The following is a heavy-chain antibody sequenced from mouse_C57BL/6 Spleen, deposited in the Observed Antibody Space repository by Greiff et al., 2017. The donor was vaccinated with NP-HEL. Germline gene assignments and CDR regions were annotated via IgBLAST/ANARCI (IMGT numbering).Heavy chain of an antibody. Sequence: QVQLQQPGAELVKPGASVKLSCKASGYTFTSYWMQWVKQRPGQGLEWIGEIDPSDSYTNYNQKFKGKATLTVATSSSTPYLQLSSLTSEDAAVYYGARDYGSRGAYWGQGTLGTVSA. V-gene: IGHV1-50*01. CDR2: IDPSDSYT. J-gene: IGHJ3*01. D-gene: IGHD1-1*01. CDR3: ARDYGSRGAY. CDR1: GYTFTSYW.